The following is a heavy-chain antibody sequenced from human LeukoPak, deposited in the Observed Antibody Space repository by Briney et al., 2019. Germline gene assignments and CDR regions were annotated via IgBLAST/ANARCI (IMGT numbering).Heavy chain of an antibody. D-gene: IGHD6-19*01. Sequence: GGSLRLSCTASGFTFDDYAMHWVRQAPGKGLEWVSLISWDGGSTYYADSVKGRFTISRDNSNNSLYLQMNSLRGEDTALYYCAKDIMGSSGWPEGHYFDYWGQETLVTVSS. CDR2: ISWDGGST. CDR1: GFTFDDYA. J-gene: IGHJ4*02. V-gene: IGHV3-43D*03. CDR3: AKDIMGSSGWPEGHYFDY.